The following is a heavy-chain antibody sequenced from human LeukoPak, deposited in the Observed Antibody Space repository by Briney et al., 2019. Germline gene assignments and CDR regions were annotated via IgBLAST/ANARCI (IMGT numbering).Heavy chain of an antibody. CDR2: IYTSGST. CDR3: ARESEAVAATRGIYYFDY. V-gene: IGHV4-4*07. D-gene: IGHD6-19*01. CDR1: GGSISSYY. J-gene: IGHJ4*02. Sequence: SETLSLTCTVSGGSISSYYWSWIRQPAGKGLEWIGRIYTSGSTNYNPSLKSRVTMSVDTSKNQFSLKLSSVTAVDTAVYYCARESEAVAATRGIYYFDYWGQGTLVTVSS.